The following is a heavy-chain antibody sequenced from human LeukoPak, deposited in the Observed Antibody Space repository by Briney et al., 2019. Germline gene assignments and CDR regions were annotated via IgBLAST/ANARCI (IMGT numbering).Heavy chain of an antibody. Sequence: AASVKVSCKASGYTFTSYAMNWVRQAPGQGLEWMGWINTNTGNPTYAQGFTGRFVFSLDTSVSTAYLQISSLKAEDTAVYYCARAYPILRTGCSSTSCYTKGLRYFDYWGQGTLVTVSS. CDR3: ARAYPILRTGCSSTSCYTKGLRYFDY. V-gene: IGHV7-4-1*02. CDR1: GYTFTSYA. CDR2: INTNTGNP. D-gene: IGHD2-2*02. J-gene: IGHJ4*02.